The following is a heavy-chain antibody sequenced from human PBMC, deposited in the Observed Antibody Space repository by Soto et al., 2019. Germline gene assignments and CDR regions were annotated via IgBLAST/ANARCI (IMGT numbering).Heavy chain of an antibody. J-gene: IGHJ6*02. CDR1: GFTFSSYA. CDR2: ISGSGGST. V-gene: IGHV3-23*01. CDR3: AKDQKKGQGALMIVEVIGYYGMDV. Sequence: GFLRLSCAASGFTFSSYAMSWVRQAPGKGLEWVSAISGSGGSTYYADSVKGRFTISRDNSKNTLYLQMNSLRAEDTAVYYCAKDQKKGQGALMIVEVIGYYGMDVWGQGTTVTVSS. D-gene: IGHD3-22*01.